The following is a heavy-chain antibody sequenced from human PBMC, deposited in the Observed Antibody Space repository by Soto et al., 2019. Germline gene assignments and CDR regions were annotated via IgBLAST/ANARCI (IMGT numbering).Heavy chain of an antibody. J-gene: IGHJ6*02. CDR2: IKEDGSEK. V-gene: IGHV3-7*01. D-gene: IGHD3-22*01. Sequence: LRLSCAASGFTFSTYWMSWVRQAPGKGLEWVANIKEDGSEKYYVDSVEGRFTISRDNAKNSLYLQMTSLRAEDTALYYCARGWGYFDSSGFPYLYAMDVWGQGSTVTVSS. CDR1: GFTFSTYW. CDR3: ARGWGYFDSSGFPYLYAMDV.